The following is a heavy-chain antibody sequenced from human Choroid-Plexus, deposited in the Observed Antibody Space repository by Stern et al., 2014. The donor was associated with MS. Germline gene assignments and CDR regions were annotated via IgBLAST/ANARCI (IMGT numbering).Heavy chain of an antibody. CDR1: GVPVSRDY. CDR3: ARDTSSPERSDW. D-gene: IGHD1-1*01. J-gene: IGHJ4*02. V-gene: IGHV3-53*01. Sequence: EVPLVESGGGVIQPGGSLRLSCTASGVPVSRDYMTWVRQAPGKGLEWVSLITNVGSPFYTDSVKGRFTISRDDSKNTVYLHMTSLRAEDTAMYYCARDTSSPERSDWWGQGTLVTVSS. CDR2: ITNVGSP.